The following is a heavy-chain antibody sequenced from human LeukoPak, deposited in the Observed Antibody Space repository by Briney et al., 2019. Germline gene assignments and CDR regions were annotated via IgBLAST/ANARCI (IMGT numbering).Heavy chain of an antibody. Sequence: SSETLSLTCAVYGGSFSGYYWSWIRQPPGKGLEWIGEINHSGSTNYNPSLKSRVTISVDTSKNQFSLKLSSVTAADTAVYYCARGSLNKLVTAISDYFDYWGQGTLVTVSS. CDR3: ARGSLNKLVTAISDYFDY. V-gene: IGHV4-34*01. J-gene: IGHJ4*02. CDR2: INHSGST. CDR1: GGSFSGYY. D-gene: IGHD2-21*02.